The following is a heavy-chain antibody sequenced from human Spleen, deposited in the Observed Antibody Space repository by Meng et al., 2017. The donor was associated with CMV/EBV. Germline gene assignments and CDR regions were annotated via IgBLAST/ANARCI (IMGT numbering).Heavy chain of an antibody. CDR2: ISWNSVSI. CDR3: ARGSSGWYFDY. CDR1: GFTFDDYA. J-gene: IGHJ4*02. Sequence: GGSLRLSCAASGFTFDDYAIHWVRQAPGKGLEWVSGISWNSVSIDYADSVKGRFTISRDNAKNSLYLQMNSLRAEDTAVYYCARGSSGWYFDYWGQGTRVTVSS. D-gene: IGHD6-19*01. V-gene: IGHV3-9*01.